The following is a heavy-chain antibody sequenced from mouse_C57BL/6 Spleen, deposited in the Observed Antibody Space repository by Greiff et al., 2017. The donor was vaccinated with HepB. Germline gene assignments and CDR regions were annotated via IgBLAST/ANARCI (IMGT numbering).Heavy chain of an antibody. V-gene: IGHV1-55*01. D-gene: IGHD2-10*02. Sequence: VQLQQSGAELVKPGASVKMSCKASGYTFTSYWITWVKQRPGQGLEWIGDIYPGSGSTNYNEKFKSKATLTVDTSSSTAYMQLSSLTSEDSAVYYCARGRYGNYYYAMDYWGQGTSVTVSS. CDR3: ARGRYGNYYYAMDY. CDR1: GYTFTSYW. CDR2: IYPGSGST. J-gene: IGHJ4*01.